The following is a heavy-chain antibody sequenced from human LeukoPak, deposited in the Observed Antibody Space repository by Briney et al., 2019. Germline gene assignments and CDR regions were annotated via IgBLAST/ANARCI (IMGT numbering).Heavy chain of an antibody. CDR3: ASVSSTYYYGMDV. CDR2: IYYSGST. V-gene: IGHV4-39*01. D-gene: IGHD2-2*01. J-gene: IGHJ6*02. CDR1: GGSISSSSYY. Sequence: SETLSLTCTVSGGSISSSSYYRGWIRQPPGKGLEWIGSIYYSGSTYYNPSLKSRVTISVDTSKNQFSLKLSSVTAADTAVYYCASVSSTYYYGMDVWGQGTTVTVSS.